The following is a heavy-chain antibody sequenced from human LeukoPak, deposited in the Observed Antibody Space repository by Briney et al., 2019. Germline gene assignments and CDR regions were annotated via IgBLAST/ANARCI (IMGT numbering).Heavy chain of an antibody. CDR3: AKETGGYYDSSGSPV. CDR2: IKQDGSEK. J-gene: IGHJ4*02. Sequence: GGSLRLSCAASGFTFSAYWMSWVRQAPGRGLEWVANIKQDGSEKYYVDSVKGRFTISRDNAKNSLYLQMNSLRAEDTAVYYCAKETGGYYDSSGSPVWGQGTLVTVSS. CDR1: GFTFSAYW. V-gene: IGHV3-7*05. D-gene: IGHD3-22*01.